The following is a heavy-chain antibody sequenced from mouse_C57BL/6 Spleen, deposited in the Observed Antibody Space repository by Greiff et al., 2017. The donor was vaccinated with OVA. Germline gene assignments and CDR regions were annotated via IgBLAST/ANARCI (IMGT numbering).Heavy chain of an antibody. J-gene: IGHJ3*01. CDR1: GYTFTSYW. Sequence: QVQLKQPGAELVKPGASVKLSCKASGYTFTSYWMHWVKQRPGQGLEWIGMIHPNSGSTNYNEKFKGKATLTVDKSSSTAYMQLSSLTSDDSAVYYCARGSTTVVGYWGQGTLVTVSA. D-gene: IGHD1-1*01. CDR3: ARGSTTVVGY. CDR2: IHPNSGST. V-gene: IGHV1-64*01.